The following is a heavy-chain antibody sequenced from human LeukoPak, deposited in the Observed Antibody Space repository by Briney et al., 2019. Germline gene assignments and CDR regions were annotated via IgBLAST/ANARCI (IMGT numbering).Heavy chain of an antibody. CDR3: ARDFVYYGDYFDY. Sequence: PGGSLRLSCAASGFTFSDYWMSWVRQAPGKGLEWVASIKQDGDMKYYVDSVKGRFTISRDNAKNSLYLQMNSLRAEDTAVYYCARDFVYYGDYFDYWGQGTLVSVSS. D-gene: IGHD4-17*01. CDR1: GFTFSDYW. V-gene: IGHV3-7*01. J-gene: IGHJ4*02. CDR2: IKQDGDMK.